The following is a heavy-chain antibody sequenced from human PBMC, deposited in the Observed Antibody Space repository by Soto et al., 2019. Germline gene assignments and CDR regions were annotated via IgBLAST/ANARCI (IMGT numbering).Heavy chain of an antibody. Sequence: QLQLQESGPGLVKPSETLSLTCTVSGGFISSSSYYWGWIRQPPGKGLEWIGSIYYSGSTYYNPSLKSRVTISVDTSKNQFALQLSSVTAADTAAYYCARRWRAAAGSEYFDYWGQGTLVTVSS. CDR2: IYYSGST. J-gene: IGHJ4*02. V-gene: IGHV4-39*01. D-gene: IGHD6-13*01. CDR1: GGFISSSSYY. CDR3: ARRWRAAAGSEYFDY.